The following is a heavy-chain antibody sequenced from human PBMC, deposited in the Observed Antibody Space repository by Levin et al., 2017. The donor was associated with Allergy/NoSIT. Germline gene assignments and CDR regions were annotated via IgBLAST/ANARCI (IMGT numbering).Heavy chain of an antibody. V-gene: IGHV3-30-3*01. D-gene: IGHD3-22*01. J-gene: IGHJ3*02. CDR1: GFTFSSYA. Sequence: PGESLKISCAASGFTFSSYAMHWVRQAPGKGLEWVAVISYDGSNKYYADSVKGRFTISRDNSKNTLYLQMNSLRAEDTAVYYCARDSGPSGYPPRAFDIWGQGTMVTVSS. CDR2: ISYDGSNK. CDR3: ARDSGPSGYPPRAFDI.